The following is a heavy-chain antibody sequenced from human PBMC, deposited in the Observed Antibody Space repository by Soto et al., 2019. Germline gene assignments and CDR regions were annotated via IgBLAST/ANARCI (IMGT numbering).Heavy chain of an antibody. D-gene: IGHD5-12*01. CDR3: ARGQEGIVATH. J-gene: IGHJ4*02. CDR1: GGSLTGYY. Sequence: QVQLQQWGAGLLKPSETLSLTCTVNGGSLTGYYWSWIRQPPGKGLEWIGEVKDGGSTNYSPSLRGRVSISADTSKHHFSLGLNSVTAADTAVYFCARGQEGIVATHWDQGALVTVSS. CDR2: VKDGGST. V-gene: IGHV4-34*01.